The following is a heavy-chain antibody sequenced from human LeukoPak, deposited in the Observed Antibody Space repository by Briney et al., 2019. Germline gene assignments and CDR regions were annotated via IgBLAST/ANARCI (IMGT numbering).Heavy chain of an antibody. Sequence: SETLSLTCAVYGGSFSGYYWSWIRQPPGKGLEWIGEINHSGSTNYNPSLKSRVTISVDTSKNQFSLKLSSVTAADTAVYYCARGRGYGSGSYFTKKRDYWGQGTLVTVSS. V-gene: IGHV4-34*01. CDR1: GGSFSGYY. J-gene: IGHJ4*02. CDR3: ARGRGYGSGSYFTKKRDY. D-gene: IGHD3-10*01. CDR2: INHSGST.